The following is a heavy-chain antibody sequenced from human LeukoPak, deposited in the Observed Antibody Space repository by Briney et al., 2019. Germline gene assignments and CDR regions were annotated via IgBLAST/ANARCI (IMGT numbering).Heavy chain of an antibody. CDR2: ISWNSGSI. CDR1: GFTFDDYA. CDR3: AKSLGRYYYYGMDV. J-gene: IGHJ6*02. V-gene: IGHV3-9*01. Sequence: GGSLRLSCSASGFTFDDYAMHWVRQAPGKGLEWVSGISWNSGSIGYADSVKGRFTISRDNAKNSLYLQMNSLRAEDTALYYCAKSLGRYYYYGMDVWGQGTTVTVSS. D-gene: IGHD7-27*01.